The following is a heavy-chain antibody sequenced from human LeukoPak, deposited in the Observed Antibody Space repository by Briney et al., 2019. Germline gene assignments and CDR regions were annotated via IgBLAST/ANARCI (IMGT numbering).Heavy chain of an antibody. Sequence: ASVKVSCKASGYTFTGYYMHWVRQAPGQGLKWMGRINPNSGGTNYAQKFQGRVTMTRDTSIRTAYIEMNRLTSDDTAVYYCAREISGAFEIWGQGTMVTVSS. CDR2: INPNSGGT. CDR3: AREISGAFEI. J-gene: IGHJ3*02. V-gene: IGHV1-2*06. CDR1: GYTFTGYY.